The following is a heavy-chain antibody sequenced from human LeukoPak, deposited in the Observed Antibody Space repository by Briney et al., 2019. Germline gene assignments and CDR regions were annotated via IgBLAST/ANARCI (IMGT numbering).Heavy chain of an antibody. CDR2: IIPIFGTA. D-gene: IGHD2/OR15-2a*01. CDR1: GGTFSSYA. Sequence: GASVKVSCKASGGTFSSYAISWVRQAPGQGLEWMGGIIPIFGTANYAQKFQGRVTITADKSTSTAYMELSSLRSEDTAVYYCAKDLLSAGYYYYYGMDVWGQGTTVTVSS. V-gene: IGHV1-69*06. CDR3: AKDLLSAGYYYYYGMDV. J-gene: IGHJ6*02.